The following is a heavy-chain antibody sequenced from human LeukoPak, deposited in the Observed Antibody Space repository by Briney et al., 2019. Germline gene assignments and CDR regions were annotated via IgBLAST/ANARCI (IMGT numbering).Heavy chain of an antibody. Sequence: PGGSLRLSCAASGFTFSSYSMNWVRQAPGKGLEWVSYISSSSSTIYYADSVKGRFTISRDNAKNSLYLQMNSLRAEDTAVYYCARDPAAGTNWGQGTLVTVSS. J-gene: IGHJ4*02. D-gene: IGHD6-13*01. CDR1: GFTFSSYS. V-gene: IGHV3-48*01. CDR2: ISSSSSTI. CDR3: ARDPAAGTN.